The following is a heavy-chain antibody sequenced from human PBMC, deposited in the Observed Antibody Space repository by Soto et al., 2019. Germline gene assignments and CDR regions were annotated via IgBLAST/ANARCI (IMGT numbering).Heavy chain of an antibody. V-gene: IGHV3-21*01. J-gene: IGHJ3*02. CDR2: ISSSSSYI. CDR3: ARDLGPPGAFDI. CDR1: GWKYSRYS. D-gene: IGHD3-10*01. Sequence: SRSCAACGWKYSRYSMDSFHQAPGKGLEWVSSISSSSSYIYYADSVKGRFTISRDNAKNSLYLQMNSLRAEDTAVYYCARDLGPPGAFDIWGQGTMVTVSS.